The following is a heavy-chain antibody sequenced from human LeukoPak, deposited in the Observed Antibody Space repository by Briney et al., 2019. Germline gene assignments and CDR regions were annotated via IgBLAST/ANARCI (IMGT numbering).Heavy chain of an antibody. CDR3: ARVGSTPAKFDH. V-gene: IGHV4-34*01. CDR2: INFSGYT. D-gene: IGHD2-2*01. Sequence: SETLSLTCAVSGVSFGRYSWTWIRQSPGKGLECIGEINFSGYTKYSPSLKSRVTMSVDTSKNQFSLKLASVTAADTAIYFCARVGSTPAKFDHWGQGTLVTVSS. CDR1: GVSFGRYS. J-gene: IGHJ4*02.